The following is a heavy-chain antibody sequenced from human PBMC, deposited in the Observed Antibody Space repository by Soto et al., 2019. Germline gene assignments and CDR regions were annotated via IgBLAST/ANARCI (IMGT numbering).Heavy chain of an antibody. J-gene: IGHJ3*02. D-gene: IGHD2-21*01. CDR1: GFTFSRFW. Sequence: EVQVVESGGDLVQPGGSLSLSCAASGFTFSRFWMSWARQAPGKGLEWVATLKEDGSQKDYVDSVKGRFSISRDNAKNSLHLQMNSLRYEDTAVYYCAGRPDCFDIWGQGTTFTVS. V-gene: IGHV3-7*05. CDR3: AGRPDCFDI. CDR2: LKEDGSQK.